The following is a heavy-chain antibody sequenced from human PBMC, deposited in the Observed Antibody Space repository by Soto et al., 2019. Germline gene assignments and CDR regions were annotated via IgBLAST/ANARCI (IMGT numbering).Heavy chain of an antibody. Sequence: SETLSLTCAVYGGSFSGYYWSWIRQPPGKGLEWIGEINHSGSTNYNPPLKSRVTISVDTSKNQFSLKLSSVTAADTAVYYCARGLPGDCSSTSCPNFDYWGQGTLVTVSS. J-gene: IGHJ4*02. D-gene: IGHD2-2*01. CDR3: ARGLPGDCSSTSCPNFDY. CDR1: GGSFSGYY. CDR2: INHSGST. V-gene: IGHV4-34*01.